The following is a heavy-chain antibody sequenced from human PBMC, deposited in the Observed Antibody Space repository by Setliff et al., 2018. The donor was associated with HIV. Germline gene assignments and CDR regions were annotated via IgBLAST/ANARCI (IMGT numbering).Heavy chain of an antibody. V-gene: IGHV4-31*03. CDR3: ARGGALEWELPFDY. J-gene: IGHJ4*02. D-gene: IGHD1-26*01. CDR2: IYSSGTK. Sequence: SETLSLTCTFSGVTSGDYYWTWIRQHPVKGLEWIGYIYSSGTKYYNPSLKSRLAISLDTSKNQFSLKLSSVTAADTAVYYCARGGALEWELPFDYWGQGTLVTVSS. CDR1: GVTSGDYY.